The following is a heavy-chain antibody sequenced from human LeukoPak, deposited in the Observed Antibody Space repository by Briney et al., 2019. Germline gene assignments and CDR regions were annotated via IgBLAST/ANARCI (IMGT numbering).Heavy chain of an antibody. CDR1: GLTFSSYA. D-gene: IGHD3-22*01. CDR3: AKDRVYYDSSSNWFDP. J-gene: IGHJ5*02. Sequence: PGGSLRLSCAASGLTFSSYAMSWVHQAPAKGLEWVSAISSSGGSTYYEDSVKGRFTISIDNSKNTLYLQMNSLRAEDTAVYYCAKDRVYYDSSSNWFDPWGQGTLVTVSS. CDR2: ISSSGGST. V-gene: IGHV3-23*01.